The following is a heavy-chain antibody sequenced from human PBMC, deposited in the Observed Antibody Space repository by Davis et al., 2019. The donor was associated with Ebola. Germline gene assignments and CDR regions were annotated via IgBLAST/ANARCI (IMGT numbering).Heavy chain of an antibody. V-gene: IGHV1-18*04. CDR3: ARVWFGDVH. D-gene: IGHD3-10*01. Sequence: ASVKVSCKASGYTFTSYGISWVRQAPGQGLEWMGWINPNSGGTNYAQKFQGRVTMTRDTSTSTVYMELSSLRSEDTAVYYCARVWFGDVHWGQGTLVTASS. CDR1: GYTFTSYG. J-gene: IGHJ4*02. CDR2: INPNSGGT.